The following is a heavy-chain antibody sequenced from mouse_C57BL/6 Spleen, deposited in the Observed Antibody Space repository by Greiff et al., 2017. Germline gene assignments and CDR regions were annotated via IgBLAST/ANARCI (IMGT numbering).Heavy chain of an antibody. Sequence: VQLKESGPGMVKPSQSLSLTCTVTGYSITSGYDWHWIRHFPGNKLEWMGYISYSGSTNYNPSLKSRISITHDTSKNHFFLKLNSVTTEDTATYYCAIYDGYYGWFAYWGQGTLVTVSA. CDR3: AIYDGYYGWFAY. D-gene: IGHD2-3*01. CDR2: ISYSGST. V-gene: IGHV3-1*01. J-gene: IGHJ3*01. CDR1: GYSITSGYD.